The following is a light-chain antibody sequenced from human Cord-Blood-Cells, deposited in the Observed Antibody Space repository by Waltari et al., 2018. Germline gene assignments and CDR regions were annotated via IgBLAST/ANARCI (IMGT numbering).Light chain of an antibody. J-gene: IGKJ3*01. CDR1: QSISSY. CDR2: AAA. Sequence: DIQMTQSPSSLSASVGDSVTITCRESQSISSYLNWYQQKPGKAPKLLIYAAASLQSGVPSRFSGSGSGTDFTLTISRLQPEDFATYYCQQSYSTLFTFGPGTKVDIK. CDR3: QQSYSTLFT. V-gene: IGKV1-39*01.